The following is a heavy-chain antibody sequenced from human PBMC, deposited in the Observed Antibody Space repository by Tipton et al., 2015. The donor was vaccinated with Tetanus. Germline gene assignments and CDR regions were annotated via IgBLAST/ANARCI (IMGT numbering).Heavy chain of an antibody. CDR1: GGSISSSNYY. D-gene: IGHD2-21*02. Sequence: TLSLTCTLSGGSISSSNYYWGWIRQPPGKGLEWIGSIYHSGTTYYKPSLRSRVTMSVDTSKIQFSLKLSSVTAADTAVYYCARLSSTANDAHAFDIWGQGTMVTVSS. J-gene: IGHJ3*02. CDR2: IYHSGTT. CDR3: ARLSSTANDAHAFDI. V-gene: IGHV4-39*01.